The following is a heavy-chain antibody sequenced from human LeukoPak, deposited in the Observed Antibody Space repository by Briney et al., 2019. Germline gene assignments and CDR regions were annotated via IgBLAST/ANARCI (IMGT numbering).Heavy chain of an antibody. D-gene: IGHD4-23*01. CDR1: GGTFSSYA. CDR2: IIPIFGTA. Sequence: GASVKVSCKASGGTFSSYAISWVRQAPGQGLEWMGGIIPIFGTANYAQKFQGRVTITADKSTSTAYMELSSLRSEDTAVYYCATLDLMGTVVTPRREPAFDNWGQGTMVTVSS. V-gene: IGHV1-69*06. J-gene: IGHJ3*02. CDR3: ATLDLMGTVVTPRREPAFDN.